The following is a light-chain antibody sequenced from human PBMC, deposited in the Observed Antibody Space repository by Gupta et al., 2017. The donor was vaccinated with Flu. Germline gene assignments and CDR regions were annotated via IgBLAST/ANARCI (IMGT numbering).Light chain of an antibody. CDR2: EVS. CDR1: SSDVGGYNY. J-gene: IGLJ1*01. V-gene: IGLV2-14*01. CDR3: SSYTTSVTIAYG. Sequence: QSALTQPASVSGSPGQSITISCTGTSSDVGGYNYVSWYQQHPGKAPNLMSCEVSNRRSGVSTRFSGSKSGDTAALTITALQAEDEADYYCSSYTTSVTIAYGFGTGTKVT.